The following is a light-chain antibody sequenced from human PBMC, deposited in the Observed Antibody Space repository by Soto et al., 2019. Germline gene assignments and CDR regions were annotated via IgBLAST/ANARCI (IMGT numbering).Light chain of an antibody. V-gene: IGKV3-15*01. Sequence: EIVLTQSPGTLSLSPGERASLSCMASQSVSSSYLAWYQQKPGQAPRLLIYGASTRATGIPARFSGSGSGTEFTLTISSLQSEDFAVYYCQQYNNWPPWTCGQGTKV. CDR2: GAS. CDR3: QQYNNWPPWT. J-gene: IGKJ1*01. CDR1: QSVSSSY.